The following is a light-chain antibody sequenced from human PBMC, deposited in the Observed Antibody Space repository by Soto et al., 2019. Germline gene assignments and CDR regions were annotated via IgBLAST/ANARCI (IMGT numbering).Light chain of an antibody. J-gene: IGKJ5*01. Sequence: EIVMTQSPATLSVSPGERATLSCRASQSVGSDLAWYQQTPGQAPRLLIYDASTRATGIPARFSGSGSGTEFTLTISSLQSEDFAVYYCQQYNNWLYTFGQGTRLEIK. CDR2: DAS. CDR3: QQYNNWLYT. V-gene: IGKV3-15*01. CDR1: QSVGSD.